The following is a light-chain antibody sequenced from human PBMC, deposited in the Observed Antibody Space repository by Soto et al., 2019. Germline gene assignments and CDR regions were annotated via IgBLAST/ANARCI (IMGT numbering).Light chain of an antibody. V-gene: IGKV3D-11*02. J-gene: IGKJ5*01. Sequence: NVVSQSPATLSLSPGEGATLSCRASQSINTYLAWYQQKPGQAPRLLIYDASKRATGIPARFSGSGSGTNFTLTISSLEPEYFAVYYCQQRRSWQVTFGQGTRLEI. CDR3: QQRRSWQVT. CDR1: QSINTY. CDR2: DAS.